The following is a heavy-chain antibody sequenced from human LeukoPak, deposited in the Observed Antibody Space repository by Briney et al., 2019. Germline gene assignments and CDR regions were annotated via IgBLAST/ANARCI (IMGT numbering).Heavy chain of an antibody. V-gene: IGHV1-69*04. CDR2: ITPILCIA. D-gene: IGHD3-22*01. J-gene: IGHJ4*02. CDR1: GGTFSSYA. CDR3: ASRDSSGYYLIDY. Sequence: GSSVKVSCKASGGTFSSYALSWVRQAPGQGLEWIGGITPILCIANYAQDLQGRVTITADKSTNTAYMELSSLTSEDTAVYYCASRDSSGYYLIDYWGQGTLVTVSS.